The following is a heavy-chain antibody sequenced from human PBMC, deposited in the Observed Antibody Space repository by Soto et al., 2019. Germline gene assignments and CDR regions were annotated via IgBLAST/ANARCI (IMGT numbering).Heavy chain of an antibody. CDR2: ITNTSDTI. D-gene: IGHD2-21*02. J-gene: IGHJ3*02. V-gene: IGHV3-48*02. Sequence: EVQLVESGGNLVQPGGSLRLSCAASGFTFKNYNMTWVRQAPGKGLEWVSSITNTSDTIYYADSVKGRFTISRDNAKNSVSLQMSSLRDEDTAIYYCARVRLTYLAFDICCQGTMVTVSS. CDR3: ARVRLTYLAFDI. CDR1: GFTFKNYN.